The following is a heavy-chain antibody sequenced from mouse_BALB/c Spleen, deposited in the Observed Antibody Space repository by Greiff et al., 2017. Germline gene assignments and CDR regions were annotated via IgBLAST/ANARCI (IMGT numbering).Heavy chain of an antibody. D-gene: IGHD1-1*01. J-gene: IGHJ2*01. CDR1: GFNIKDYY. CDR3: ATLRVDY. V-gene: IGHV14-4*02. CDR2: IDPENGDT. Sequence: EVQLQQSGAELVRSGASVKLSCTASGFNIKDYYMHWVKQRPEQGLEWIGWIDPENGDTEYAPKFQGKATMTVDNSSSTAYMELRSLTSEDSAVYYCATLRVDYWGQGTTLTVSS.